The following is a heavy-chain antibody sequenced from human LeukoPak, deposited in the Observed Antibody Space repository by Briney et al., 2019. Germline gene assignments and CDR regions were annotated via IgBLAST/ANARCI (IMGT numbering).Heavy chain of an antibody. CDR2: IYSGGST. J-gene: IGHJ6*03. D-gene: IGHD6-13*01. CDR1: GFTVSSNY. CDR3: AREFYGIAAAGSLNYYYMDV. Sequence: PGGSLRLSCAASGFTVSSNYMSWVRQAPGKGLEWVSVIYSGGSTYYADSVKGRFTISRDNSKNTMYLQMNNLRAEDTAVYYCAREFYGIAAAGSLNYYYMDVWGKGTTVAISS. V-gene: IGHV3-66*01.